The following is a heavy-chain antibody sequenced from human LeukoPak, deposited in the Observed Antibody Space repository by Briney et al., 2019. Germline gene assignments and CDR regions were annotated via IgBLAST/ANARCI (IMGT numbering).Heavy chain of an antibody. CDR1: GGSISSYY. J-gene: IGHJ3*02. V-gene: IGHV4-59*01. CDR3: ARARRECGSTSCYTSGAFDI. D-gene: IGHD2-2*02. CDR2: IYYSGST. Sequence: SETLSLTCTVSGGSISSYYWSWIRQPPGKGLEWIGYIYYSGSTNYIPSLKSRVTISVDTSKNQFSLKLSSVTAADTAVYYCARARRECGSTSCYTSGAFDIWGQGTMVAVSS.